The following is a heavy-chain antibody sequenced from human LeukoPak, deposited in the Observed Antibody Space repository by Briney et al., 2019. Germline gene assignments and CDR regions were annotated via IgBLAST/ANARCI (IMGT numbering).Heavy chain of an antibody. Sequence: GGSLRLSCAASGFSFSAYSMNWVRQAPGKGLEWVSYISSSITTVYYADSVRGRFTISRDNAKNSLYLQMNSLRDEDTAVYYCVRDGDRLVATFDYWGQGTLVTVSS. V-gene: IGHV3-48*02. J-gene: IGHJ4*02. D-gene: IGHD3-16*01. CDR1: GFSFSAYS. CDR2: ISSSITTV. CDR3: VRDGDRLVATFDY.